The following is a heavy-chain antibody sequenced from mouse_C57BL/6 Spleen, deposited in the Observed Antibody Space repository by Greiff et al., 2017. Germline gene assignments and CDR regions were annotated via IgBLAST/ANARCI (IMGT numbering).Heavy chain of an antibody. Sequence: VQLQESGAELVRPGASVTLSCKASGYTFTDYAMHWVQQTPVHGLEWIGAIGPETGGPSYPPTFKGQAILTADKSSSTANMELLSLTSEDSAVYYCTSVLRPYYYAMDYWGQGTSLTVSS. J-gene: IGHJ4*01. CDR2: IGPETGGP. V-gene: IGHV1-15*01. CDR1: GYTFTDYA. CDR3: TSVLRPYYYAMDY. D-gene: IGHD1-2*01.